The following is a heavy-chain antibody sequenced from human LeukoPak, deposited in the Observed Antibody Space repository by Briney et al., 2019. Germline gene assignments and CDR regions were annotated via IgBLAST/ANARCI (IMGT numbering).Heavy chain of an antibody. J-gene: IGHJ4*02. D-gene: IGHD3-22*01. CDR3: AIQRGLDY. CDR1: GFSFSSYG. Sequence: GGSLRLSCAASGFSFSSYGMHWVRQAPGKGLEWVAFISYDGRNEYHADSVKGRFSISRDNSKNTLYLQMNSLRAEDTAVYYCAIQRGLDYWGQGTLVTVSS. V-gene: IGHV3-30*03. CDR2: ISYDGRNE.